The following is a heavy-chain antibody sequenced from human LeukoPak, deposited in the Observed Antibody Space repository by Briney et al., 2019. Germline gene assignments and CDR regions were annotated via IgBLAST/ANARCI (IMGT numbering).Heavy chain of an antibody. CDR1: GGSISSSNYY. V-gene: IGHV4-39*01. CDR2: IYYSGYT. CDR3: ASGYYYGSGSYFSIADY. D-gene: IGHD3-10*01. J-gene: IGHJ4*02. Sequence: SETLSLTGTVSGGSISSSNYYWGWIRQPPGKGLEWIGSIYYSGYTYYNPSLKSRVTISVDTSKNQFSLKVSSVTAADTAVYYCASGYYYGSGSYFSIADYWGQGTLVTVSS.